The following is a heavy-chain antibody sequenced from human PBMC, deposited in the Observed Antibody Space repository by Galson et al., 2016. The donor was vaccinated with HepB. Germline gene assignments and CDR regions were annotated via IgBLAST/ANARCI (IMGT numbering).Heavy chain of an antibody. Sequence: SLRLSCAASGFTFSSYGFHWVRQAPGKGLEWVAFISHDGSFRKYGDSAKGRFTIFRDNSKNMLDLQMDSLRPDDTAVYFCAKDNAKGYRSTQTPFDYWGQGTLVTVSS. V-gene: IGHV3-30*18. CDR3: AKDNAKGYRSTQTPFDY. CDR1: GFTFSSYG. D-gene: IGHD6-13*01. J-gene: IGHJ4*02. CDR2: ISHDGSFR.